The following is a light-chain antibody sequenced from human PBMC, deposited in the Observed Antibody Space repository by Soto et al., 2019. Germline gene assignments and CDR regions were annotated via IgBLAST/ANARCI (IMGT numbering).Light chain of an antibody. CDR2: GAS. J-gene: IGKJ1*01. Sequence: EIVMTQSPATLSVSPGERATLSCRASQSVSSNLAWYQQKPGQAPRLLIYGASTRATGIPARFSGSGSGTEFTLTISSRQSEDVAVYYSQQYNNWPPWTCGQGTKVEIK. V-gene: IGKV3-15*01. CDR1: QSVSSN. CDR3: QQYNNWPPWT.